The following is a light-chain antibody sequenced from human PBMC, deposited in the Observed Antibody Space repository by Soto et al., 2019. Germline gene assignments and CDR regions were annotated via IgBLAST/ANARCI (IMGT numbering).Light chain of an antibody. V-gene: IGKV4-1*01. CDR2: WAS. CDR1: QYILHSSNNKNF. Sequence: DIVMTQSPDSLAVSLGERATINCKSSQYILHSSNNKNFLAWYQQRPGQAPKLLIYWASTRESGVPDRFSGSGSGTDFTLTISSLQAEDVAVYYCQQYYSSPLTFGQGTKVEIK. CDR3: QQYYSSPLT. J-gene: IGKJ1*01.